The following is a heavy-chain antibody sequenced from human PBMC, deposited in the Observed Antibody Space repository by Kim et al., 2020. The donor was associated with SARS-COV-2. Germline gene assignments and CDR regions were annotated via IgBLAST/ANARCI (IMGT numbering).Heavy chain of an antibody. J-gene: IGHJ5*02. Sequence: SETLSLTCTVSGGSISSYYWSWIRQPPGKGLEWIGYIYYSGSTNYNPSLKSRVTISVDTSKNQFSLKLSSVTAADTAVYYCARDNHYDILTGYYNVGFDP. V-gene: IGHV4-59*01. CDR2: IYYSGST. CDR3: ARDNHYDILTGYYNVGFDP. CDR1: GGSISSYY. D-gene: IGHD3-9*01.